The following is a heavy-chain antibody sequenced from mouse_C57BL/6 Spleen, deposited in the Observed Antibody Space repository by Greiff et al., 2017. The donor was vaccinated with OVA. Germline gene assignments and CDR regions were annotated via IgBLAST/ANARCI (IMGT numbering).Heavy chain of an antibody. J-gene: IGHJ3*01. CDR3: ARGLTVKGAWFAY. D-gene: IGHD4-1*01. CDR1: GYAFSSSW. V-gene: IGHV1-82*01. Sequence: VQLQESGPELVQPGASVKISCKASGYAFSSSWMNWVKQRPGTGLEWIGRIYPGDGDTNYNGKFKGKATLTADKSSSTAYMQLSSLTTEDSAVYYCARGLTVKGAWFAYWGQGTLVTVSA. CDR2: IYPGDGDT.